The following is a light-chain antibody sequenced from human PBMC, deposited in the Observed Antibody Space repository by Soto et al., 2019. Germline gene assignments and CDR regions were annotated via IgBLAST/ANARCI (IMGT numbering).Light chain of an antibody. Sequence: EIVLTQSPGTLSLSPGERATLSCRASRIFSSSYLGWYQQRPGQAPRLLIYGASSRATGIPDRFSGSGSGTDFTLTISRLEPEVFAVYYCQQYRTSPISFGQGTRLEIK. CDR1: RIFSSSY. J-gene: IGKJ5*01. V-gene: IGKV3-20*01. CDR3: QQYRTSPIS. CDR2: GAS.